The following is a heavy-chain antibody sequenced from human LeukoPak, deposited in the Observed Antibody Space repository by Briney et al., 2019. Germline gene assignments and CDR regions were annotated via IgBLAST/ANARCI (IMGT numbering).Heavy chain of an antibody. J-gene: IGHJ4*02. CDR3: ASLPTQTYYYDSSGYYPY. Sequence: SSETLSLTCAVYGGSFSGYYWSWIRQPPGKGLEWIGEINHSGSTNYNPSLKSRVTISVDTSKNQFSLKLSSVTAADTAVYYCASLPTQTYYYDSSGYYPYWGQGTLVTVSS. D-gene: IGHD3-22*01. CDR1: GGSFSGYY. V-gene: IGHV4-34*01. CDR2: INHSGST.